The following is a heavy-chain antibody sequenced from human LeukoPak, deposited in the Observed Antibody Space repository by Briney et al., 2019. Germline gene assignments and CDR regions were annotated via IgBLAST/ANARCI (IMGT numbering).Heavy chain of an antibody. D-gene: IGHD1-1*01. Sequence: PGESLRLSCAASGFNFKLSAMSWGRQAPGKGPEWVSAISGSGGSTYYADSVKGRFTISRDSSKNTLYLQMNSLRAEDTAVYYCAKEASYNWNPIDYWGQGTLVIVTS. CDR2: ISGSGGST. CDR1: GFNFKLSA. CDR3: AKEASYNWNPIDY. J-gene: IGHJ4*02. V-gene: IGHV3-23*01.